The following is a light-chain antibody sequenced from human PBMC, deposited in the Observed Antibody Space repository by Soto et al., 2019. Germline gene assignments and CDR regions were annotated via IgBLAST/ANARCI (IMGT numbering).Light chain of an antibody. J-gene: IGKJ1*01. V-gene: IGKV1-5*03. Sequence: DIQMTQSPSILSASVGDRVTITCRSSQRISSWLAWYQQKPGKAPNLLIYKASHLENGVPSRFSGSGSGKELALTISSLQPGDFATYYCQHYNTYPWTFGQGTKV. CDR1: QRISSW. CDR2: KAS. CDR3: QHYNTYPWT.